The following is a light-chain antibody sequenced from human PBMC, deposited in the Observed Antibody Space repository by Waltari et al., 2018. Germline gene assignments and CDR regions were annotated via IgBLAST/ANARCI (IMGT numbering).Light chain of an antibody. V-gene: IGLV1-40*01. J-gene: IGLJ1*01. CDR1: RSTLGAGYD. Sequence: QSVLTQPPSVSGAPGQRVTIPCTGSRSTLGAGYDEHWYQQLPGTAPKVLIYENIHRPPGVPDRFSGSKSGTSASLAITGLQAEDEADYYCQSYDTGLKGYVFGTGTKVTVL. CDR2: ENI. CDR3: QSYDTGLKGYV.